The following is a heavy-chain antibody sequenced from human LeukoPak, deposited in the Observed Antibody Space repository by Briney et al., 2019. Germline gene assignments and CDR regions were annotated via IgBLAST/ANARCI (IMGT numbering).Heavy chain of an antibody. CDR2: IYTSGST. CDR1: GGSISSGSYY. J-gene: IGHJ4*02. D-gene: IGHD1-26*01. Sequence: SQTLSLTCTVSGGSISSGSYYWSWIRQPAGKGLEWIGRIYTSGSTNYNPSLKSRVTIPVDTSKNQFSLKLSSVTAADTAVYYCASGLVGATTDYWGQGTLVTVSS. CDR3: ASGLVGATTDY. V-gene: IGHV4-61*02.